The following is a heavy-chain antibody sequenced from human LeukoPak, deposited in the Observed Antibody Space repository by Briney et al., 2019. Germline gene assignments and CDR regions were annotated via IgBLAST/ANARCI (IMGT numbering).Heavy chain of an antibody. J-gene: IGHJ4*02. D-gene: IGHD5-18*01. CDR3: ARDRRYSYVDY. CDR2: ISNSASYI. Sequence: GGSLRLSCAASGFTFSTYNMNWVRQAPGKGLEWVSSISNSASYIFYADSVKGRFTISRDNAKNSLYLQMNSLRAEDTAVYYCARDRRYSYVDYWGQGTLVTVSS. CDR1: GFTFSTYN. V-gene: IGHV3-21*01.